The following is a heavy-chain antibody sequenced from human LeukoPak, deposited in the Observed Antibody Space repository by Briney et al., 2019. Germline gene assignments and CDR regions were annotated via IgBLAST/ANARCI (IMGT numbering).Heavy chain of an antibody. J-gene: IGHJ4*01. CDR2: IYYSGNT. CDR3: ARSTGSTMFIDY. V-gene: IGHV4-59*01. CDR1: GGSISPYY. Sequence: PSETLSLTCTVSGGSISPYYWSWIRQPPGKGLEWLGYIYYSGNTEYKPSLKSRVAMSVDTSKNQFSLRLSSVTAADTAVYYCARSTGSTMFIDYWGHGTLVTVSS. D-gene: IGHD3-10*02.